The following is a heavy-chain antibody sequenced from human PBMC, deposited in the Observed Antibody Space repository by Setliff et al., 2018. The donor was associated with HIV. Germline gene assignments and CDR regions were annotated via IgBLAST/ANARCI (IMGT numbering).Heavy chain of an antibody. CDR1: GFTFSSYP. D-gene: IGHD3-16*01. CDR2: ISNSSPGNT. CDR3: AKTLPTFSTYNWYFDL. Sequence: GGSLRLSCAASGFTFSSYPMTWVRQAPGKGLEWVSAISNSSPGNTYYADSVRGRFTISRDNSKNTLYLQMNSLRAEDTAVYYCAKTLPTFSTYNWYFDLWGRGTLVTVSS. V-gene: IGHV3-23*01. J-gene: IGHJ2*01.